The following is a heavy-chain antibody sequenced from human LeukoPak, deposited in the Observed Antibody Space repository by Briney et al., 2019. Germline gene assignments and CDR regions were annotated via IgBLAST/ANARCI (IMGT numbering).Heavy chain of an antibody. CDR2: ISGSGGST. V-gene: IGHV3-23*01. CDR3: AKGRSLMTTVTTADY. D-gene: IGHD4-17*01. CDR1: GFTFSSYA. J-gene: IGHJ4*02. Sequence: HPGGSLRLSCAASGFTFSSYAMSWVRQAPGKGLEWVSAISGSGGSTYYADSVKGRFTISRDNSKNTLYLQMNSLRAEDTAVYYCAKGRSLMTTVTTADYWGQGTLVTVSS.